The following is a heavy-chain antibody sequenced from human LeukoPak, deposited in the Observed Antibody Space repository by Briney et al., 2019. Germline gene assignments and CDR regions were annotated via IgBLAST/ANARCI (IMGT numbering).Heavy chain of an antibody. Sequence: GGSLRLSCAASGFTFSSYEMNWVRQAPGKGLEWVSYISSSGSTIYYADSVKGRFTISRDNAKNSLYLQMNSLRAEDTAVYYCAKGPGRYGGNTGAVDYWGQGTLVTVSS. CDR1: GFTFSSYE. D-gene: IGHD4-23*01. V-gene: IGHV3-48*03. J-gene: IGHJ4*02. CDR2: ISSSGSTI. CDR3: AKGPGRYGGNTGAVDY.